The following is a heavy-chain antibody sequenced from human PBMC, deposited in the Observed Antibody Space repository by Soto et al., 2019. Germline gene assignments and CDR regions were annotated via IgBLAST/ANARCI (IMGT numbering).Heavy chain of an antibody. J-gene: IGHJ5*02. CDR1: GFSLSTSGVS. D-gene: IGHD6-13*01. Sequence: QITLKESGPTLVKPTQTLTLTCTFSGFSLSTSGVSVGWIRQPPGKALEWLALIYWDDDKRYSPSLKSRLTITKDTSKNQVVLTMTNMDPVDTATDYCAHRLSAGYLHPWGQGTLVTVSS. V-gene: IGHV2-5*02. CDR2: IYWDDDK. CDR3: AHRLSAGYLHP.